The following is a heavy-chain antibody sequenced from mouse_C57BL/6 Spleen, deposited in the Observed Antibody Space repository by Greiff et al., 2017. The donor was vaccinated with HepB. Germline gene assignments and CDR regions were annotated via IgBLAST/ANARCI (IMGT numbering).Heavy chain of an antibody. J-gene: IGHJ2*01. Sequence: VQLQQSGPELVKPGASVKISCKASGYAFSSSWVNWVKQRPGKGLEWIGRIYPGDGDTNYNGKFKGKATLTADKSSSTAYMQLSSLTSEDSAVYFCAREEANWEDYFDYWGQGTTLTVSS. D-gene: IGHD4-1*01. CDR1: GYAFSSSW. CDR2: IYPGDGDT. V-gene: IGHV1-82*01. CDR3: AREEANWEDYFDY.